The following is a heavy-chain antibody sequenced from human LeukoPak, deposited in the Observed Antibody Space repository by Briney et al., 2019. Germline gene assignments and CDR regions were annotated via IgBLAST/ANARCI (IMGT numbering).Heavy chain of an antibody. V-gene: IGHV1-18*01. CDR3: ARDTFYNSPSGY. CDR1: GYTFTSYG. CDR2: ISAYNGNT. Sequence: TSVKVSCKASGYTFTSYGISWVRQAPGQGLEWMGWISAYNGNTNYAQKLQGRVTMTTDTSTSTAYMELRSLRSDDTAVYYCARDTFYNSPSGYWGQGTLVTVSS. D-gene: IGHD2/OR15-2a*01. J-gene: IGHJ4*02.